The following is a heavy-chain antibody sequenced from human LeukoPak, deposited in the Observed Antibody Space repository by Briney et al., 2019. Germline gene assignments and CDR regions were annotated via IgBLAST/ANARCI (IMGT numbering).Heavy chain of an antibody. J-gene: IGHJ4*02. CDR3: ARSNYYFDN. Sequence: PGGSLRLSCAASGFTISSYLMHWVRQAPGKGLVWVSRINSDESSTSYADSVKGRFTISRDNAKNTLYLQMNSLRAEDTAVYYCARSNYYFDNWGQGNLVTVSS. CDR2: INSDESST. V-gene: IGHV3-74*01. CDR1: GFTISSYL.